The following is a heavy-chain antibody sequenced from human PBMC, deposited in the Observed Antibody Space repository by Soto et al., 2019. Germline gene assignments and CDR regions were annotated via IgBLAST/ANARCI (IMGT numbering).Heavy chain of an antibody. CDR1: GYTFTSYY. Sequence: EASVKVSCKASGYTFTSYYMHWVRQAPGQGLEWMGIINPSGGSTSYAQKFQGRVTMTRDTSTSTVYMELSSLRSEDTAVYYCARDPSEYSGYDPPADYWRQGTLVTVSS. V-gene: IGHV1-46*03. CDR2: INPSGGST. J-gene: IGHJ4*02. D-gene: IGHD5-12*01. CDR3: ARDPSEYSGYDPPADY.